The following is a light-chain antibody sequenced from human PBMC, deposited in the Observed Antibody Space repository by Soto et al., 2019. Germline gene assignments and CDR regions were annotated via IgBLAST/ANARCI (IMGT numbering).Light chain of an antibody. V-gene: IGLV1-51*01. CDR1: TSNIGNNY. CDR3: GTWDSRLSAV. Sequence: AQPPSVSAATGQKVTISCSGGTSNIGNNYVAWYQQFPGTAPKRIIYDNSKRASGIPDRFSGSKSGTSATLVITGLQTGDEADYYCGTWDSRLSAVFGTGTKVTVL. CDR2: DNS. J-gene: IGLJ1*01.